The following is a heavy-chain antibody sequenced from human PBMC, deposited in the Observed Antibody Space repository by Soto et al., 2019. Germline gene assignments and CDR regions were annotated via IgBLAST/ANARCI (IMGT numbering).Heavy chain of an antibody. Sequence: ASVKVSCKASGYTFTSYGIHWVRPAPGQRLEWMGWLNAANGDTKYSPKFQGRVTITRDTSASTAYMERSSLRSEDTAVYYCVRRHVSATGIDWFDPWGQGTLVTVSS. CDR2: LNAANGDT. CDR3: VRRHVSATGIDWFDP. CDR1: GYTFTSYG. J-gene: IGHJ5*02. D-gene: IGHD6-13*01. V-gene: IGHV1-3*01.